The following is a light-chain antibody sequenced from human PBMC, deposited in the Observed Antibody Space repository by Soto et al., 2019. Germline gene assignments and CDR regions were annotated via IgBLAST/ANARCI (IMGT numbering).Light chain of an antibody. CDR1: QSVSSN. V-gene: IGKV3-15*01. CDR2: GAS. Sequence: EIVMTLSLANLSVSPGERATLSCRASQSVSSNLAWYQQKPGQAPRLLIYGASIRATGIPARFSGSGSWTEFTLTISSLQSEDFAVYYCQQYNTWPPITFGQGTRLEIK. J-gene: IGKJ5*01. CDR3: QQYNTWPPIT.